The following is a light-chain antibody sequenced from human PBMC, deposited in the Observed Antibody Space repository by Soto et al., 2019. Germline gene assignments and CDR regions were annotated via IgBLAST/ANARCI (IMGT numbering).Light chain of an antibody. Sequence: QSALTQPASVSGSPGQSITISCTGTSSDVGSYNLVSWYQQHPGKAPKLMIYEGSKRPSGVSNRFSGSKSGNTASLTISGLQDEDEAYYYCCSYASSSTWVFGGGTKLTVL. CDR2: EGS. CDR3: CSYASSSTWV. J-gene: IGLJ3*02. V-gene: IGLV2-23*01. CDR1: SSDVGSYNL.